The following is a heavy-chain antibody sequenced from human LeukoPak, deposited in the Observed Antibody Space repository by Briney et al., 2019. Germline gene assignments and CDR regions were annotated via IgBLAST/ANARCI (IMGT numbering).Heavy chain of an antibody. V-gene: IGHV1-3*01. CDR1: GYTFTSYA. J-gene: IGHJ6*02. CDR2: INAGNGNT. Sequence: ASVKVSCKASGYTFTSYAMHWVRQAPGQRLEWMGWINAGNGNTKYSQKFQGRVTITRDTSASTAYMELSSLRSEDTAVYYCARASSSSGYYYPYYYGMDVWGQGTTVTVSS. D-gene: IGHD3-22*01. CDR3: ARASSSSGYYYPYYYGMDV.